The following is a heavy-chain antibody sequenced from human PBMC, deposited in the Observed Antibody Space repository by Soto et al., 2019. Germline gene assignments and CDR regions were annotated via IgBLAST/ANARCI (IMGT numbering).Heavy chain of an antibody. CDR2: ISYDGSNK. Sequence: QVQLVESGGGVVQPGRSLRLSCAASGFTFSSYAMHWVRQAPGKGLEWVAVISYDGSNKYYADSVKGRFTISRDNSKNTLYLQMNSLRAEDTAVYYCARDVTGTSYYFDYWGQGTLVTVSS. J-gene: IGHJ4*02. D-gene: IGHD1-20*01. V-gene: IGHV3-30-3*01. CDR3: ARDVTGTSYYFDY. CDR1: GFTFSSYA.